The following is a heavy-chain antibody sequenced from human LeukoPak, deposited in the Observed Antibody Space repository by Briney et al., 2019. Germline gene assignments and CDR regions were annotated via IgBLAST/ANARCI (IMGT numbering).Heavy chain of an antibody. CDR3: ARDPMTTNTFYFDY. CDR1: GFTFSNYG. J-gene: IGHJ4*02. CDR2: IWYDGSDK. D-gene: IGHD4-17*01. Sequence: GSLRLSCAASGFTFSNYGMHWVRQAPGKGLEWVAVIWYDGSDKYYADSVKGRFTISRDNSTHTLYLQMDSLRAEDTSVYYCARDPMTTNTFYFDYWGQGTLVTVSS. V-gene: IGHV3-33*01.